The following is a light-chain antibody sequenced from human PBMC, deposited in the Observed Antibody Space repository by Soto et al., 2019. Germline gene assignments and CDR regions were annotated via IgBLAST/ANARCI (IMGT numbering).Light chain of an antibody. V-gene: IGKV1-9*01. Sequence: DIQLTQSPSFMSASVGDRVTITCRASQGISSYLAWYQQKPGKAPKRLIYAASTLQSGVPSRFSGSGSGTDFTLTISRLQPEDFAPYDCQQLNSYPLPFGGGTKVEIK. CDR3: QQLNSYPLP. J-gene: IGKJ4*01. CDR2: AAS. CDR1: QGISSY.